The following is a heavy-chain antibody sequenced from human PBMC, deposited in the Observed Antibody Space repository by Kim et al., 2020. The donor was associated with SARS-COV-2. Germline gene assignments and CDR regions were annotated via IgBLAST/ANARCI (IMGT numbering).Heavy chain of an antibody. V-gene: IGHV3-53*01. Sequence: SSAASWKDRFTISRDNSKNTQYLQMNSLRAEDTAVYYCAGGYNWNDGVDYWGQGTLVTVSS. CDR3: AGGYNWNDGVDY. D-gene: IGHD1-1*01. J-gene: IGHJ4*02.